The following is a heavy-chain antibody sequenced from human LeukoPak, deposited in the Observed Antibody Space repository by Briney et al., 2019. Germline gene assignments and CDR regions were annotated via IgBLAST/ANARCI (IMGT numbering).Heavy chain of an antibody. J-gene: IGHJ4*02. D-gene: IGHD6-13*01. CDR1: GYSFTSYW. CDR3: ARHPSRAAAGSPVDY. CDR2: IYPGDSDT. Sequence: HGESLKISCKGSGYSFTSYWIGWVRQMPGKGLEWMGIIYPGDSDTRYSPSFQGQVPISADKSISTAYLQWSSLKASDTTMYYCARHPSRAAAGSPVDYWGQGTLVTVSS. V-gene: IGHV5-51*01.